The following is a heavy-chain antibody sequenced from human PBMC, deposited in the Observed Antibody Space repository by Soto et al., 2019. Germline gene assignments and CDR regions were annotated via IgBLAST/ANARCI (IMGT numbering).Heavy chain of an antibody. CDR2: ISAYNGNT. D-gene: IGHD2-2*01. V-gene: IGHV1-18*01. Sequence: ASVKVSCKASGYTFTSYVISWVRQAPGQGLDCMGWISAYNGNTNYAQKLQGRVTMTTDTSTSTAYMELRSLRSDDTAVYYCARDQTPHGRRTSCYFVYYYYYCMDVWGQGATVTVSS. J-gene: IGHJ6*02. CDR1: GYTFTSYV. CDR3: ARDQTPHGRRTSCYFVYYYYYCMDV.